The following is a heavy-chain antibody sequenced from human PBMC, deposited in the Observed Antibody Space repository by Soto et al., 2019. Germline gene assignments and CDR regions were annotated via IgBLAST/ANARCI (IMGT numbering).Heavy chain of an antibody. CDR2: IYSGGST. CDR3: ARDRGVSPPNYYYYGMDV. Sequence: EVQLVETGGGLIQPGGSLRLSCAASGFTVSSNYMSWVRQAPGKGLAWVSVIYSGGSTYYADSVTGRFTISRDNSKNTLYLQMNSLRAEDTAVYYCARDRGVSPPNYYYYGMDVWGQGTTVTVSS. J-gene: IGHJ6*02. V-gene: IGHV3-53*02. D-gene: IGHD3-10*01. CDR1: GFTVSSNY.